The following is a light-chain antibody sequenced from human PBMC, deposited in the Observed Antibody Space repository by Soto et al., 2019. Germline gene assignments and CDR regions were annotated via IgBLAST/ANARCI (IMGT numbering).Light chain of an antibody. CDR3: QQYESTPPT. Sequence: DIVMTQSPDSLAVSLGERATINCKSSQSVLYSANNKNYLAWYQQRPGQPPKLLIYWASTRESGVPDRFSGSGSWTDFTLTITSLQAEDVAVYYCQQYESTPPTFGRGTKLEIK. CDR1: QSVLYSANNKNY. CDR2: WAS. J-gene: IGKJ2*01. V-gene: IGKV4-1*01.